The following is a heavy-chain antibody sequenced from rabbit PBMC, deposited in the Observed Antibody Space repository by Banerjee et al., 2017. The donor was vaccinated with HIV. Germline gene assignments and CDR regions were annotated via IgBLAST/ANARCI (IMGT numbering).Heavy chain of an antibody. CDR1: GFSFSSYYY. J-gene: IGHJ4*01. CDR3: VRESDDYGNWDL. D-gene: IGHD2-1*01. CDR2: IYIGDGNT. V-gene: IGHV1S40*01. Sequence: QSLEESGGDLVKPGASLTLTCTASGFSFSSYYYMCWVRQAPGKGLEWIACIYIGDGNTYYASWAKGRFTLTRSTSLNTVTLQLNSLTAADTATYFCVRESDDYGNWDLWGPGTLVTVS.